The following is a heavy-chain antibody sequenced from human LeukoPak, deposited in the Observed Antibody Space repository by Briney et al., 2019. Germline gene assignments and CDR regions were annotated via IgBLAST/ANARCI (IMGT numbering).Heavy chain of an antibody. CDR2: IKPSGGNT. J-gene: IGHJ3*02. Sequence: ASVKVSCKTSGYSFTSYNLHWVRQAPGQRREWMGIIKPSGGNTNYAQKFQGRVTMTRDTSTNTVYMELSSLKSEDTAVYYCARVRDGYNDAHDIWGQGTMVTVSS. CDR1: GYSFTSYN. V-gene: IGHV1-46*01. CDR3: ARVRDGYNDAHDI. D-gene: IGHD5-24*01.